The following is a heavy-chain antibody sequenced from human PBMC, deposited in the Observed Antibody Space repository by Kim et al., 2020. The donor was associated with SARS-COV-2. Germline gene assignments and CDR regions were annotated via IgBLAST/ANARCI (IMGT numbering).Heavy chain of an antibody. CDR3: AKISGDLYNYFDY. CDR1: GFTFSNYA. CDR2: ITDSGSST. J-gene: IGHJ4*02. Sequence: GGSLRLSCAASGFTFSNYAMSWVRQAPGKGLEWVSLITDSGSSTHYAASVKGRFTISRDNSKNTLYLQLNSLRAEDTAVYYCAKISGDLYNYFDYWGQGTLVTVSS. V-gene: IGHV3-23*01. D-gene: IGHD1-26*01.